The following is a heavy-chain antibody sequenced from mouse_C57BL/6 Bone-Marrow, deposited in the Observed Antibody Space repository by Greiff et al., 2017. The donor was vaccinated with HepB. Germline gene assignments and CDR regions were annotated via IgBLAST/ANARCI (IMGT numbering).Heavy chain of an antibody. D-gene: IGHD4-1*01. CDR3: VRHSALTYYYAMDY. J-gene: IGHJ4*01. CDR1: GFSFNTYA. CDR2: IRSKSNNYAT. V-gene: IGHV10-1*01. Sequence: EVQLQESGGGLVQPKGSLKLSCAASGFSFNTYAMNWVRQAPGKGLEWVARIRSKSNNYATYYADSVKDRFTISRDDSESMLYLQMNNLKTEDTAMYYCVRHSALTYYYAMDYWGQGTSVTVSS.